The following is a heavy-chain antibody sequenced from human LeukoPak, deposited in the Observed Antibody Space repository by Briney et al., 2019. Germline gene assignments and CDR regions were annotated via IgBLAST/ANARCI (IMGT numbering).Heavy chain of an antibody. V-gene: IGHV4-34*01. D-gene: IGHD6-19*01. CDR1: CASFSGCY. CDR2: INHSGST. J-gene: IGHJ4*02. Sequence: SDTLSLICAVYCASFSGCYWSWIRQPPGRGREWMGEINHSGSTNYNPSLKRRVTISVDTSKNQSSLKLSSVTAADTAVYYCARAGYSSGWYAGYWGQGTLVTISS. CDR3: ARAGYSSGWYAGY.